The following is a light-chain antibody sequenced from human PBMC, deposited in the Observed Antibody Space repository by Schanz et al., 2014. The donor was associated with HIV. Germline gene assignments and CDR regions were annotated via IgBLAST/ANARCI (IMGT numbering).Light chain of an antibody. CDR3: QKYNSAPLT. Sequence: DIQMTQSPSSLSASVGDRVTITCRASQAISNYLAWYQQKPGRVPKLLIYAASTLQSGVPSRFSGSGSGTDFTLTISSLQPEDVATYYCQKYNSAPLTFGGGTKVEFK. V-gene: IGKV1-27*01. CDR2: AAS. CDR1: QAISNY. J-gene: IGKJ4*01.